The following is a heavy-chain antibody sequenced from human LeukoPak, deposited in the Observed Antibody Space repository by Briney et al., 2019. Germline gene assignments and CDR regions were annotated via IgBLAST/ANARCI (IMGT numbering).Heavy chain of an antibody. CDR3: TRGHPRVTWFDP. J-gene: IGHJ5*02. Sequence: SETLSLTCTVSGGSVSSGSYYWNWIRQPPGKGLEWIGNIYYSGRANYNPSLKSRVTMSVDTSRNQFSLKLRSVTAADTAVYYCTRGHPRVTWFDPWGQGTLVTVSS. CDR2: IYYSGRA. V-gene: IGHV4-61*01. CDR1: GGSVSSGSYY.